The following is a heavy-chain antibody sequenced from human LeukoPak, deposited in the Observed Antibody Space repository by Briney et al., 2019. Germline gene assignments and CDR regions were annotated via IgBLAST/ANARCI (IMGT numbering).Heavy chain of an antibody. Sequence: SETLSLTCTVSGGSISSYYWSWIRQPPGKGLEWIGRIYTSGSTNYNPSLKSRVTMSVDTSKNQFSLKLSSVTAADTAVYYCARDTYYYDSSGYYRLDYWGQGTLVTVSS. V-gene: IGHV4-4*07. CDR3: ARDTYYYDSSGYYRLDY. D-gene: IGHD3-22*01. CDR2: IYTSGST. J-gene: IGHJ4*02. CDR1: GGSISSYY.